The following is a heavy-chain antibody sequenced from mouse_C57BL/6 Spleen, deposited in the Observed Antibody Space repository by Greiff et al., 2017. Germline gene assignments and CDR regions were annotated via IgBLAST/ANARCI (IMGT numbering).Heavy chain of an antibody. CDR3: TRYLGLGGY. CDR2: IDPETGGT. J-gene: IGHJ2*01. CDR1: GYTFTDYE. D-gene: IGHD4-1*01. V-gene: IGHV1-15*01. Sequence: QVHVKQSGAELVRPGASVTLSCKASGYTFTDYEMHWVKQTPVHGLEWIGAIDPETGGTAYNQKFKGKALLTADKSSSTAYMALRSRTSEDSAVYDCTRYLGLGGYWGQGTTLTVSS.